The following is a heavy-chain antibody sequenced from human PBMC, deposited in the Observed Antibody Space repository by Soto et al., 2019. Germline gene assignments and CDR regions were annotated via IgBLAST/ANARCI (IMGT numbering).Heavy chain of an antibody. V-gene: IGHV3-11*01. D-gene: IGHD6-19*01. Sequence: QVQLVESGGGLVQPGGSLRLSCAASGFTFSDFYMTWIRQAPGKGLEWIAYIGSGGSPIYYADSVRGRFTISWDNSKKSLYLQMNPLRADDTAMYCCARDEYISAYWGQGTLVTVSS. CDR3: ARDEYISAY. CDR2: IGSGGSPI. J-gene: IGHJ4*02. CDR1: GFTFSDFY.